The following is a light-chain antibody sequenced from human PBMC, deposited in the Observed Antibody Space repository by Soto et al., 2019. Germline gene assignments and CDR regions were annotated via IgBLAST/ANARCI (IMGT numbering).Light chain of an antibody. CDR1: QSVRSSY. CDR3: QQYGNSPLT. V-gene: IGKV3-20*01. Sequence: EIVLTQSPGTLSLSPGERATLSCRASQSVRSSYFAWYQQKPGQAPRLLIFGASTRAPGIPDRFSGSGSGTDFTLTISELEPEDIALFYCQQYGNSPLTFGGGTKVDIK. CDR2: GAS. J-gene: IGKJ4*01.